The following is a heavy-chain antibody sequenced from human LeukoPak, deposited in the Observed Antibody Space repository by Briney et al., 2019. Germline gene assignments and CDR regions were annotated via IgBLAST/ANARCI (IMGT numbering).Heavy chain of an antibody. CDR2: IYYSGST. V-gene: IGHV4-59*08. CDR3: ARHRYYDSSGFDY. CDR1: GGSISSYY. D-gene: IGHD3-22*01. Sequence: NPSETLSLTCTVSGGSISSYYWSWIRQPPGKGLEWIGYIYYSGSTNYNPSLKSRVTISVDTSKNQFSLKLSSVTAADTAVYYCARHRYYDSSGFDYWGQGTLVTVSS. J-gene: IGHJ4*02.